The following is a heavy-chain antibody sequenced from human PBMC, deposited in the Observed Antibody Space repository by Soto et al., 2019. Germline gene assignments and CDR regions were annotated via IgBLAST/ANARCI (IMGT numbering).Heavy chain of an antibody. Sequence: QVQLVESGGGVVQPGRSLRLSCAASGFTFSSYGMHWVRQAPGKGLEWVAVISYDGSNKYYADSVKGRFTISRDNSQNTLNLQMNSLRAEDKAVYYCAKDLGSRVVPAVPYDYWGQGTLVTVSS. CDR3: AKDLGSRVVPAVPYDY. CDR1: GFTFSSYG. CDR2: ISYDGSNK. D-gene: IGHD2-2*01. V-gene: IGHV3-30*18. J-gene: IGHJ4*02.